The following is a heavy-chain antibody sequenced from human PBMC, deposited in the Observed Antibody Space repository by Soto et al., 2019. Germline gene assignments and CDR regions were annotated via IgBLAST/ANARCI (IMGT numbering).Heavy chain of an antibody. V-gene: IGHV3-23*01. CDR1: GFTFSSSA. CDR3: ARLTAY. CDR2: TGPSGM. Sequence: GGSLRLSCAASGFTFSSSAMSWVRQAPGKGLEWVSTTGPSGMYYTDSVKGRFTISRDNSKNTLFLQMNSLRVEDTAIYYCARLTAYWGQGALVTVS. J-gene: IGHJ4*02.